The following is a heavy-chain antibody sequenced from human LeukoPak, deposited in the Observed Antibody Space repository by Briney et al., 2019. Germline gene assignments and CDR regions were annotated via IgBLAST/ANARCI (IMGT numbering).Heavy chain of an antibody. J-gene: IGHJ4*02. CDR2: ISYDGSNK. CDR1: GFTFSSYA. D-gene: IGHD6-13*01. CDR3: ARVIAAAGGHDY. Sequence: GXSLRXSCAASGFTFSSYAMHWVRQAPGKGLEWVAVISYDGSNKYYADSVKGRFTISRDNSKNTLYLQMNSLRAEDTAVYYCARVIAAAGGHDYWGQGTLVTVSS. V-gene: IGHV3-30*04.